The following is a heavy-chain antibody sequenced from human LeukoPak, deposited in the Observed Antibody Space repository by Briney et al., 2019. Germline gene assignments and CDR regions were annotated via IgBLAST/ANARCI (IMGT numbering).Heavy chain of an antibody. CDR3: AKAPPYCGGDCYTDY. CDR1: GFTFSSYA. J-gene: IGHJ4*02. CDR2: IYSGGST. D-gene: IGHD2-21*02. Sequence: GGSLRLSCAASGFTFSSYAMSWVRQAPGKGLEWVSVIYSGGSTYYADSVKGRFTISRDNSKNTLYLQMNSLRAEDTAVYYCAKAPPYCGGDCYTDYWGQGTLVTVSS. V-gene: IGHV3-23*03.